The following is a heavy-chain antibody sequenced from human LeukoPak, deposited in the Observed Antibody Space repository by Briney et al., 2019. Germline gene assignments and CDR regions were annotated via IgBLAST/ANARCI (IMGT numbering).Heavy chain of an antibody. CDR3: ARDTLQGYDFWSGYPNDAFDI. CDR1: GFTFSSYG. V-gene: IGHV3-33*01. D-gene: IGHD3-3*01. CDR2: IWYDGSNK. Sequence: PGGSLRLSCAASGFTFSSYGMHWVRQAPGKGLEWVAVIWYDGSNKYYADSVKGRFTISRDNSKNTLYLQMNSLRAEDTAVYYCARDTLQGYDFWSGYPNDAFDIWGQGTMVTVSS. J-gene: IGHJ3*02.